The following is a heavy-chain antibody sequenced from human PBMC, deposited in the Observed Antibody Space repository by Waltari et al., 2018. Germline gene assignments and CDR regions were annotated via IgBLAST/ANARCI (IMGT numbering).Heavy chain of an antibody. CDR2: IYYSGST. CDR3: ARGGGSYYYYYMDV. D-gene: IGHD1-26*01. V-gene: IGHV4-59*01. CDR1: GGSISSYY. Sequence: QVQLQESGPGLVKPSETLSLTCTVSGGSISSYYWSWIRQPPGKGLEWIGYIYYSGSTHYNPPLKSRVTISVDTSKNQFSLKLSSVTAADTAVYYCARGGGSYYYYYMDVWGKGTTVTVSS. J-gene: IGHJ6*03.